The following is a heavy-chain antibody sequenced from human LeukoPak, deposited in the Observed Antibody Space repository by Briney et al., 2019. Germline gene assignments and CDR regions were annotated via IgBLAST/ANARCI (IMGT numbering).Heavy chain of an antibody. D-gene: IGHD6-19*01. CDR2: INHSGST. J-gene: IGHJ4*02. Sequence: GALRLSCAASGFTFSSHPMSWVRQAPGKGLEWVGDINHSGSTNYNPPLQSRVTISVDTSKNQFPLKLSSVTAADTAVYYCAKGEYCGSTHLLESGGSSGCHFDYWGQGTLDTVSS. CDR3: AKGEYCGSTHLLESGGSSGCHFDY. V-gene: IGHV4-34*01. CDR1: GFTFSSHP.